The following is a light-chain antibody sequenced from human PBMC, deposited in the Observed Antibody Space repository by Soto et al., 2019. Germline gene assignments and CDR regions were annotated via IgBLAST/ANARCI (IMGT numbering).Light chain of an antibody. V-gene: IGLV1-40*01. CDR2: GNS. J-gene: IGLJ1*01. Sequence: QSALTQPLSVSGAPGQRVTISCTGSSSNIGAGYDVHWYQQLPGTAPKLLIYGNSNRPSGVPDRFSGSKSGTSASLAITGLQAEDEADYYCQSYDSSLSAYVFGTGTNVTV. CDR1: SSNIGAGYD. CDR3: QSYDSSLSAYV.